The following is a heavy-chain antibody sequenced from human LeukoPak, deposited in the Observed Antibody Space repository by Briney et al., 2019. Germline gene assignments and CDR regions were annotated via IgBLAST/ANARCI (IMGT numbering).Heavy chain of an antibody. CDR1: ALTFIDSW. J-gene: IGHJ4*02. V-gene: IGHV3-7*01. D-gene: IGHD6-13*01. CDR3: ATRSSHTSSWYVYLFWDY. CDR2: INQDGSEK. Sequence: GRSLRLSCAASALTFIDSWMTWVRQAPGNGLEWVANINQDGSEKNYVDSVKGRFTSSRDNDKNSLYLQMNSLRAEDTAVYYCATRSSHTSSWYVYLFWDYWGQGALVTVSS.